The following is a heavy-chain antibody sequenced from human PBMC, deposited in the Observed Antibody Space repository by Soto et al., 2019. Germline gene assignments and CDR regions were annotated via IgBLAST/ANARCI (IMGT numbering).Heavy chain of an antibody. J-gene: IGHJ3*02. Sequence: GGSLRLSCAASGFTFSSYAMSWVRQAPGKGLEWVSAISGSGGSTYYADSVKGRFTISRDNSKTPLYLQVNSLRAEDTAVDYCAKNLGGEYSSGWVAFDIWGQGTMVTVSS. CDR1: GFTFSSYA. V-gene: IGHV3-23*01. D-gene: IGHD6-19*01. CDR2: ISGSGGST. CDR3: AKNLGGEYSSGWVAFDI.